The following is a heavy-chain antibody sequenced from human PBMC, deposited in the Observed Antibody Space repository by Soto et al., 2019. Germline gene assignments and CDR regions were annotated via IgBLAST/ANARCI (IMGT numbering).Heavy chain of an antibody. D-gene: IGHD2-21*02. CDR3: AMGLAYCGGDCYSEAFDI. Sequence: ASVKVSCKASGYTFTSYGISWVRQAPGQGLEWMGWISAYNGNTNYAQKLQGRVTMTTDTSTSTAYMELRSLRSDDTAVYYWAMGLAYCGGDCYSEAFDIGGQGTMVTVSS. CDR1: GYTFTSYG. J-gene: IGHJ3*02. CDR2: ISAYNGNT. V-gene: IGHV1-18*01.